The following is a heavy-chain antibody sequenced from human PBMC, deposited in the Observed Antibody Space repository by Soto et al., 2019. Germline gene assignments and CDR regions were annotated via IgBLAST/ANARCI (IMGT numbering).Heavy chain of an antibody. CDR3: ARESGGAQQLVRFDWFDP. V-gene: IGHV4-34*01. CDR1: SASLGDHY. Sequence: SETLSLTCAVFSASLGDHYWAWIRQSPGKGLEWIGEIYHSGSTNYNPSLKSRVTISVDKSKNQFSLKLSSVTAADTAVYYCARESGGAQQLVRFDWFDPWGQGTLVTVSS. J-gene: IGHJ5*02. CDR2: IYHSGST. D-gene: IGHD6-6*01.